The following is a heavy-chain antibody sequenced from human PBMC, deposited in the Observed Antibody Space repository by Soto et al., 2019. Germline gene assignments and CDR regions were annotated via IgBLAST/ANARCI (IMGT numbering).Heavy chain of an antibody. D-gene: IGHD6-6*01. V-gene: IGHV1-2*02. CDR2: INPNSGGT. CDR3: ARDEYSSSPGVVWFDP. CDR1: GYTFTGYY. J-gene: IGHJ5*02. Sequence: GASVKVSCKASGYTFTGYYMHWVRQAPGQGLEWMGWINPNSGGTNYAQKFQGRVTMTRDTSISTAYMELSRLRSDDTAVYYCARDEYSSSPGVVWFDPWGQGTLVTVSS.